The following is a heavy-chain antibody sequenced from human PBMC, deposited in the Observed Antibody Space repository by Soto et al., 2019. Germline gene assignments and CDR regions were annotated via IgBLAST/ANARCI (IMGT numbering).Heavy chain of an antibody. CDR2: IIPIFGTA. V-gene: IGHV1-69*13. D-gene: IGHD3-22*01. J-gene: IGHJ4*02. CDR3: ARGNWYYYDSSGYSPYFDY. CDR1: GGTFSSYA. Sequence: ASVKVSCKASGGTFSSYAISWVRQAPGQGLEWMGGIIPIFGTANYAQKFQGRVTITADESTSTAYMELSSLRSEDTAVYYCARGNWYYYDSSGYSPYFDYWGQGTLVTVSS.